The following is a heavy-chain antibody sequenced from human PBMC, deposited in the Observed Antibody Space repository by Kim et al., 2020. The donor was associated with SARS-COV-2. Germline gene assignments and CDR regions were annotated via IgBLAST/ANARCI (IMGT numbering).Heavy chain of an antibody. D-gene: IGHD3-10*01. Sequence: SETLSLTCTVSGGSISSSSYYWGWIRQPPGKGLEWIGSIYYSGSTYYNPSLKSRVTISVDTSKNQFSLKLSSVTAADTAVYYCAREMDYYGSGRFDYWGQGTLGTVSS. CDR1: GGSISSSSYY. J-gene: IGHJ4*02. V-gene: IGHV4-39*02. CDR2: IYYSGST. CDR3: AREMDYYGSGRFDY.